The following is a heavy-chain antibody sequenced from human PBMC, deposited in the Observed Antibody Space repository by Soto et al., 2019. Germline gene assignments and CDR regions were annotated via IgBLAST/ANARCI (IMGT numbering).Heavy chain of an antibody. CDR2: ISAYNGNT. Sequence: ASVKVSCKASGYTFTSYGISWVRQAPGQGFEWMGWISAYNGNTNYAQKLQGRVTMTTDTSTSTAYMELRSLRSDDTAVYYCARLAGIAAAGPHYAFDIWGQGTMVTVSS. V-gene: IGHV1-18*01. CDR3: ARLAGIAAAGPHYAFDI. CDR1: GYTFTSYG. J-gene: IGHJ3*02. D-gene: IGHD6-13*01.